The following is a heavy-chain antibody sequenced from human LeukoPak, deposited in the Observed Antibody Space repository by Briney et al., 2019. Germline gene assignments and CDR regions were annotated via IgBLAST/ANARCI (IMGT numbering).Heavy chain of an antibody. J-gene: IGHJ4*02. D-gene: IGHD3-9*01. V-gene: IGHV4-59*08. CDR1: GGSISNYY. CDR2: IYYTGST. CDR3: ARQNILTGYLFDY. Sequence: SETLSLTCSVSGGSISNYYWSWIRQPPGKGLEWIGYIYYTGSTNYNPSLKSRVTISVDTSKNRFSLKLSSVTAADTAVYYCARQNILTGYLFDYWGQGTLVTVSS.